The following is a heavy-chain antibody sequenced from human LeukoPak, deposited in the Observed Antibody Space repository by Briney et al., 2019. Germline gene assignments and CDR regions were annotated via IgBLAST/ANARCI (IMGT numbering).Heavy chain of an antibody. CDR2: IYYSGST. Sequence: SETLSLTCTVSGDSISSYYWSWIRQPPGKGLEWLGYIYYSGSTKYNPSLKSRVTMSLDTSKSQFSLKLSSVTAADTAVYYCARLLYYGSGSYYNWFDPWGQGTLVTVSS. CDR3: ARLLYYGSGSYYNWFDP. V-gene: IGHV4-59*08. CDR1: GDSISSYY. D-gene: IGHD3-10*01. J-gene: IGHJ5*02.